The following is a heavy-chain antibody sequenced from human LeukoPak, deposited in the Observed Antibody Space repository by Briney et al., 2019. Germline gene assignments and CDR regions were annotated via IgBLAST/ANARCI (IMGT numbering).Heavy chain of an antibody. D-gene: IGHD5-12*01. CDR3: ARDQDIVAAIIDY. J-gene: IGHJ4*02. Sequence: GASVKVSCMASGYTFTGYYMHWVRQAPGQGLEWMGWINPNSGDTNYAQKFQGRVTMTRDTSIRTTYMELSRLRSDDTAVYYCARDQDIVAAIIDYWGQGTLVTVSS. CDR1: GYTFTGYY. V-gene: IGHV1-2*02. CDR2: INPNSGDT.